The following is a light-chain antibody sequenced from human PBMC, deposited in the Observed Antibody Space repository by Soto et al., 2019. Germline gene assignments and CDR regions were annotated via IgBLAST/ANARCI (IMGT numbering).Light chain of an antibody. CDR1: QSIRY. J-gene: IGKJ4*01. Sequence: DIQMTQSPSSLSASVGDRVTITCRASQSIRYLNLSQHIPGKAPKLLISGASILQRGVPSRFSGSGSGTEFSLTINSLQREDFATYYCHQSDYVPLTFGGGTKVEIK. CDR3: HQSDYVPLT. CDR2: GAS. V-gene: IGKV1-39*01.